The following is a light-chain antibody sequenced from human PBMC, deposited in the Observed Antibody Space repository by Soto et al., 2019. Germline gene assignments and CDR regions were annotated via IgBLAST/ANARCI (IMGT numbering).Light chain of an antibody. Sequence: ERVMTQSPATLSVSPGERATVSCRASQSVSSYLAWYQQKPGQAPRLLMYEASNRATGIPARFSGGGSGTDFTLTISSLQAEDVAVYYCQQYYYTPLTFGGGTKVDIK. CDR1: QSVSSY. J-gene: IGKJ4*01. CDR3: QQYYYTPLT. V-gene: IGKV3D-15*01. CDR2: EAS.